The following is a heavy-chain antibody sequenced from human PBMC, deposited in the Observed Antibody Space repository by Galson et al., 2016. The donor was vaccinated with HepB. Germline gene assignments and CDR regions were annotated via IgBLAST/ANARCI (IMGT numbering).Heavy chain of an antibody. V-gene: IGHV4-39*01. CDR2: MYYSGST. J-gene: IGHJ4*02. Sequence: SETLSLTCTVSGGSISSSNYYWGWIRQPPGKGLEWIGSMYYSGSTYYNPSLKSRVTMSADTSRNQFSLKLSSVIAADTAVYYCASVPRTLLEWSISYYFDYWGQGTLVTVSS. CDR1: GGSISSSNYY. D-gene: IGHD3-3*01. CDR3: ASVPRTLLEWSISYYFDY.